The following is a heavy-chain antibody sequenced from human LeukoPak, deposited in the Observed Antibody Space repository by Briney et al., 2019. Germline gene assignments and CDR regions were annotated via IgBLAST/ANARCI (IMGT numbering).Heavy chain of an antibody. V-gene: IGHV1-18*01. CDR1: GYTFTCYG. D-gene: IGHD3-16*02. J-gene: IGHJ4*02. CDR2: ISAYNGNT. Sequence: ASVKVSCKASGYTFTCYGISWVRQAPGQGLEWMGWISAYNGNTNYAQKLQGRVTMTTDTSTSTAYMELRSLRSDDTAVYYCARAPIYDYVWGSYRHYFDYWGQGTLVTVSS. CDR3: ARAPIYDYVWGSYRHYFDY.